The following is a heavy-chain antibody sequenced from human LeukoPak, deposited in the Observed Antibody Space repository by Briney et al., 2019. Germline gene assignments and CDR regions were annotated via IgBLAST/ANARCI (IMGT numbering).Heavy chain of an antibody. CDR1: GYTFTGYY. D-gene: IGHD5-18*01. CDR2: INPNTGGI. V-gene: IGHV1-2*02. J-gene: IGHJ4*02. CDR3: ARDPYSNYFDY. Sequence: ASMKVPCKSSGYTFTGYYMHWVRQAPGQGLEWMGWINPNTGGINYAQKFQGRVTMTRDTSISAAYMELSRLRSDDTAVYYCARDPYSNYFDYWGQGTLVTVSS.